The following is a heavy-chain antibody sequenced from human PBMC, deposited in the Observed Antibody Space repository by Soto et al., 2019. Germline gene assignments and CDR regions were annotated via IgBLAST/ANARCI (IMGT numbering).Heavy chain of an antibody. CDR2: IYYSGST. Sequence: SETLSLTCTVSGGSISSGGYYWSWIRQHPGKGLEWIGYIYYSGSTYYNPSLKSRVTISVDTSKNQFSLKLSSVTAADTAVYYCARAPLIYCSGGSCYSPGWFDPWGQGTLVTVSS. J-gene: IGHJ5*02. D-gene: IGHD2-15*01. CDR1: GGSISSGGYY. V-gene: IGHV4-31*03. CDR3: ARAPLIYCSGGSCYSPGWFDP.